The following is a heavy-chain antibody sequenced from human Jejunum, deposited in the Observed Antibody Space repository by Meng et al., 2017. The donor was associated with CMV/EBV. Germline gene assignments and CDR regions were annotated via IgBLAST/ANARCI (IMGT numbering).Heavy chain of an antibody. D-gene: IGHD4-17*01. CDR1: GYIFNDFD. CDR3: ARALWHGDYDFDY. CDR2: IKPDSGGT. J-gene: IGHJ4*02. Sequence: SGYIFNDFDIQWVRQAPGQGLEWMGWIKPDSGGTKSAYKFQGRVTMTRDMFSDTVYMELSRLRSDDTAVYYCARALWHGDYDFDYWGQGTLVTVSS. V-gene: IGHV1-2*02.